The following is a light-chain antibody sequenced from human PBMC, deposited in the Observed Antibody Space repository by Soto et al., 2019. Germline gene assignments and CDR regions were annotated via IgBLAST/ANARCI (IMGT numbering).Light chain of an antibody. Sequence: DIQMTQSPSSLSASVGDRVTITCRASQSISSYLNWYQQKPGKAPKLLIYAASSLQSGVPSRFSGSGSGTDFIPTISSLQPEDFATYYCQQSYSTPRDFGQGTRLEI. CDR2: AAS. CDR3: QQSYSTPRD. V-gene: IGKV1-39*01. CDR1: QSISSY. J-gene: IGKJ5*01.